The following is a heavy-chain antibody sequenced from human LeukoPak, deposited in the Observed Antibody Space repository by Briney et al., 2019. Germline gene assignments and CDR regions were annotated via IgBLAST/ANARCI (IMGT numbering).Heavy chain of an antibody. CDR1: GGSISGSGYY. CDR2: IYYSGST. CDR3: ARAPGY. J-gene: IGHJ4*02. V-gene: IGHV4-39*01. Sequence: PETLSLTCTVSGGSISGSGYYWGWIRQPPGKGLEWIGSIYYSGSTYYNSSLKSRVTISVDTSKNQFSLKLSSVTAAETAVYYCARAPGYWGQGTLVTVSS.